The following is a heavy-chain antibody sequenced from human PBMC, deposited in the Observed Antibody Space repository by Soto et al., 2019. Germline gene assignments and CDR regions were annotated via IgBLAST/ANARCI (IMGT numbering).Heavy chain of an antibody. CDR1: GFTFSSYE. D-gene: IGHD2-2*01. Sequence: EVQLVESGGGLVQPGGSLRLSCAASGFTFSSYEMNWVRQAPGKGLEWVSYISSSGSTIYYADSVKGRFTISRDNAKNSLYLQMNSLRAEDTAVYYCANSAIVVVPAADGYYYYGMDVWGQGTTVTVSS. CDR2: ISSSGSTI. V-gene: IGHV3-48*03. J-gene: IGHJ6*02. CDR3: ANSAIVVVPAADGYYYYGMDV.